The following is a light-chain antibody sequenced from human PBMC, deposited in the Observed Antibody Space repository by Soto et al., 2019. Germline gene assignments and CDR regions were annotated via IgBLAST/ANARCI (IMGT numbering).Light chain of an antibody. Sequence: EIVMTQSPATLSVSPGERATLSCRASQSVSSNLAWYQQKPGQAPRLLIYGASTRATGVPARFSGSWSATEFTLTISSLQSEDFAVYYCQEYNNWPPWTFGQGTKVEIK. J-gene: IGKJ1*01. CDR2: GAS. CDR1: QSVSSN. V-gene: IGKV3-15*01. CDR3: QEYNNWPPWT.